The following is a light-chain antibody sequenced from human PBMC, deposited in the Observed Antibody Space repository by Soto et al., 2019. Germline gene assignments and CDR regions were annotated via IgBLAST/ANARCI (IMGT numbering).Light chain of an antibody. V-gene: IGKV4-1*01. Sequence: DIVMTQSPDSLAVSLGERATINCRSSQSVFYSPTNKNNLVWYQQKPGQPPKLLIYWASTRQSGVPDRFSGSGSATDFTLTISSLQAEDVAVYYCQQYYSSPPWTFGQGTKVDIK. CDR2: WAS. J-gene: IGKJ1*01. CDR1: QSVFYSPTNKNN. CDR3: QQYYSSPPWT.